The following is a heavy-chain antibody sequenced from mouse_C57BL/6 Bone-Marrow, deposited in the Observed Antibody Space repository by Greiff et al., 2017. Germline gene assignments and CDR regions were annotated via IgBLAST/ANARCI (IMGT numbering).Heavy chain of an antibody. CDR3: ARDGGLLLAY. J-gene: IGHJ3*01. Sequence: VQLQQSGPGLVKPSQSLSLTCSVTGYSITSGYYWNWIRQFPGNKLEWMGYISYDGSNNYNPSLKNRISITRDTSKNQFFLKLNSVTTEDTATYYCARDGGLLLAYWGQGTLVTVSA. CDR1: GYSITSGYY. CDR2: ISYDGSN. V-gene: IGHV3-6*01. D-gene: IGHD2-3*01.